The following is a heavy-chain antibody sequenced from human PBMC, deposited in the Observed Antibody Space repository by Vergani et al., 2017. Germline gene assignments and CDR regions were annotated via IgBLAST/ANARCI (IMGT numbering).Heavy chain of an antibody. J-gene: IGHJ4*02. D-gene: IGHD2-15*01. CDR1: GFTFSDYY. CDR3: ARRYCSGGSCYPDY. CDR2: ISSSSSHT. V-gene: IGHV3-11*06. Sequence: QVQLVESGGGLVKPGGSLRLSCAASGFTFSDYYMTWIRQAPGKGLEWVSYISSSSSHTNYADSVKGRFTISRDNAKKSLYLQMNSLRVEDTAVYYCARRYCSGGSCYPDYWGQGTLVTVSS.